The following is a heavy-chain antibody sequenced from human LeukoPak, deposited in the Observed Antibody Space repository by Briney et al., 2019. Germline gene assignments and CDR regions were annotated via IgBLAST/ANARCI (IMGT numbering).Heavy chain of an antibody. CDR3: ARDLGATRGDY. D-gene: IGHD3-3*01. Sequence: GGSLRLSCAASGFTFSGYSMNWVRQAPGKGLEWVSSISSSSSYIYYADSVKGRFTISRDNAKNSLYLQMNSLRAEDTAVYYCARDLGATRGDYWGQGTLVTVSS. V-gene: IGHV3-21*01. CDR1: GFTFSGYS. J-gene: IGHJ4*02. CDR2: ISSSSSYI.